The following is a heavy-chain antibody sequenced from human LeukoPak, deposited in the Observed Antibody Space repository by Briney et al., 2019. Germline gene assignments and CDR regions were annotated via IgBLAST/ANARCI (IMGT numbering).Heavy chain of an antibody. Sequence: GGSLRLSCAASGFTFSDYYMSWIRQAPGKGLEWVSYISSSGSTIYYAYSVNGRFTISRDNAKNSLYLQMNSLRAEDTAVYYCARLRRITGTTWFDPWGQGTLVTVSS. V-gene: IGHV3-11*01. CDR1: GFTFSDYY. CDR2: ISSSGSTI. CDR3: ARLRRITGTTWFDP. J-gene: IGHJ5*02. D-gene: IGHD1-7*01.